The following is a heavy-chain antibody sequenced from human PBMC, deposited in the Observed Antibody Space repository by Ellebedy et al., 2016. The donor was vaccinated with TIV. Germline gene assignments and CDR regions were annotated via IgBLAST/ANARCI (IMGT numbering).Heavy chain of an antibody. Sequence: SETLSLTCTVSGGSISSYYWSWIRQPPGKGLEWIGYIYYSGSTNYNPSLKSRVTISVDTSKNQFSLKLSSVTAADTAVYYCAREGTVTGFYRYGMDVWGQGTTVTVSS. CDR1: GGSISSYY. CDR2: IYYSGST. D-gene: IGHD4-17*01. J-gene: IGHJ6*02. CDR3: AREGTVTGFYRYGMDV. V-gene: IGHV4-59*01.